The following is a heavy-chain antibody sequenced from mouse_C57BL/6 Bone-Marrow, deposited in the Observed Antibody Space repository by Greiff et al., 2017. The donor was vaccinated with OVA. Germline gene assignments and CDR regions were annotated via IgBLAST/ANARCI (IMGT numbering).Heavy chain of an antibody. CDR1: GFSLTSYA. CDR3: ARNGCVISYYYAMYY. J-gene: IGHJ4*01. Sequence: VQLQESGPGLVAPSQSLSITCTVSGFSLTSYAISWVRQPPGKGLEWLGVIWTGGGTNSNSALKSSLSISKDNSKSQVFLKMNSLQTDDTSRYYCARNGCVISYYYAMYYWGQGTAVTVSS. CDR2: IWTGGGT. D-gene: IGHD2-4*01. V-gene: IGHV2-9-1*01.